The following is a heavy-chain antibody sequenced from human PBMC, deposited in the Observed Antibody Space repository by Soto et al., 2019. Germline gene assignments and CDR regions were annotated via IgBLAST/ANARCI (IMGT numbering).Heavy chain of an antibody. J-gene: IGHJ5*02. D-gene: IGHD6-13*01. CDR2: IYYSGST. CDR3: ARSRIEAAGTVYH. V-gene: IGHV4-59*08. CDR1: GGSISSYY. Sequence: QVQLQESRPGLVKPSETLSLTCTVSGGSISSYYWSWIRQPPGKGLEWIGYIYYSGSTNYNPSLKCRVTILVDTSKNQFSLQLSSVTAADTAVYYCARSRIEAAGTVYHWGQGTLVTVSS.